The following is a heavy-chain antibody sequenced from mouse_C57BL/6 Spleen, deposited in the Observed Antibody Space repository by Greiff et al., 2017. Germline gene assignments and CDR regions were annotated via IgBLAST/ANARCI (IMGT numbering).Heavy chain of an antibody. CDR3: ARWGPRRDYMDY. Sequence: QVQLQQPGAELVRPGSSVKLSCKASGYTFTSYWMDWVKQRPGQGLEWIGNIYPSDSETHYNQKFKDKATLTVDKSSSTAYRQMSSLTSEDTAVYYWARWGPRRDYMDYWGQGTTVTVSS. CDR1: GYTFTSYW. D-gene: IGHD2-4*01. CDR2: IYPSDSET. J-gene: IGHJ4*01. V-gene: IGHV1-61*01.